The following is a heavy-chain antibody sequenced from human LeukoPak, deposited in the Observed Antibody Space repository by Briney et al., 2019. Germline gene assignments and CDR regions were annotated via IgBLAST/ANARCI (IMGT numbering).Heavy chain of an antibody. CDR3: ARDRARYCSSTSCYGDAFDY. Sequence: ASVKVSCKASGGTFSSYAISWVRQAPGQGLEWMGRIIPILGIANYAQKFQGRVTITADKSTSTAYMGLSSLRSEDTAVYYCARDRARYCSSTSCYGDAFDYWGQGTLVTVSS. D-gene: IGHD2-2*01. V-gene: IGHV1-69*04. CDR2: IIPILGIA. J-gene: IGHJ4*02. CDR1: GGTFSSYA.